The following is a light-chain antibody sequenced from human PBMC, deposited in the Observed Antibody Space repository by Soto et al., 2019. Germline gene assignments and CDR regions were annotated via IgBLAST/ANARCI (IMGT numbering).Light chain of an antibody. CDR1: QSVDND. J-gene: IGKJ4*01. V-gene: IGKV3D-15*01. CDR2: DAS. CDR3: QQYNSWPLT. Sequence: EIVMTQSPATLSVSPGDRATLSYRASQSVDNDLAWYQQKPGQPPRLLIYDASTRATGIPARFSGSQSGTEFTLTISSLLSEDFAVYSCQQYNSWPLTFGGGTKVDIK.